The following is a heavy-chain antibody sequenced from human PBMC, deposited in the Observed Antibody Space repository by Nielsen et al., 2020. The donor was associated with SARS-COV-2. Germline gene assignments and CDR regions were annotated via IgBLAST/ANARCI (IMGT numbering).Heavy chain of an antibody. CDR2: IYYSGST. CDR3: AEGVGDGDYDDAFDI. CDR1: GGSISSGDYY. D-gene: IGHD4-17*01. Sequence: SETLSLTCTVSGGSISSGDYYWSWIRQPPGKGLEWIGYIYYSGSTYYNPSLKSRVTISVDTSKNQFSLKLSSVTAADTAVYYCAEGVGDGDYDDAFDIWGQGTMVTVSS. V-gene: IGHV4-30-4*01. J-gene: IGHJ3*02.